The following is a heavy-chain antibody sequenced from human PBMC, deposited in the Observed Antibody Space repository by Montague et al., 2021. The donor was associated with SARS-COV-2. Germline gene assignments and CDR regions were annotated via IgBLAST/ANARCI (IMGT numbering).Heavy chain of an antibody. Sequence: YSGSTYYNPSLRSRVTISVDTSKNQFSLKLSSVTAADTAVYYCAGQRRGGLVSTPRFFDYWGQGNLVTVAS. J-gene: IGHJ4*02. V-gene: IGHV4-39*01. CDR3: AGQRRGGLVSTPRFFDY. CDR2: YSGST. D-gene: IGHD6-19*01.